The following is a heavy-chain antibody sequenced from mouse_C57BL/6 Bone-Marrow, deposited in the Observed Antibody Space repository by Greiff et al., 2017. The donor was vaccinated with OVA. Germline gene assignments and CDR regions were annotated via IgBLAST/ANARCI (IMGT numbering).Heavy chain of an antibody. V-gene: IGHV5-9-1*02. CDR3: TREDDKGYAMDY. CDR2: ISSGGDYI. CDR1: GFTFSSYA. Sequence: EVQGVESGEGLVKPGGSLKLSCAASGFTFSSYAMSWVRQTPEKRLEWVAYISSGGDYIYYADTVKGRFTISRDNARNTLYLQMSSLKSEDTAMYDCTREDDKGYAMDYWGQGTSVTVSS. D-gene: IGHD2-3*01. J-gene: IGHJ4*01.